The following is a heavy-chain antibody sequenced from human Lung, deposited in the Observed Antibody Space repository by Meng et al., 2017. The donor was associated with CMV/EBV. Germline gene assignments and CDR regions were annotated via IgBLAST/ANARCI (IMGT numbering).Heavy chain of an antibody. Sequence: LSCTVSGVSISSSSYYWDWIRQPPGKGLEYIGSIYYSGSTYYNPSLKGRVTISVDASKNNFALKLTSVTAADTAVYYCATSEPAESYCTNGVCSDYYYGMDVXGQGXTVTVSS. CDR2: IYYSGST. J-gene: IGHJ6*02. CDR1: GVSISSSSYY. CDR3: ATSEPAESYCTNGVCSDYYYGMDV. V-gene: IGHV4-39*06. D-gene: IGHD2-8*01.